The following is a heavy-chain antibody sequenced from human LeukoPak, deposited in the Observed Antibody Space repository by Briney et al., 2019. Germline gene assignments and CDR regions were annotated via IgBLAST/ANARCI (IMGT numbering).Heavy chain of an antibody. V-gene: IGHV3-21*04. CDR3: ATYRQVLLPFES. D-gene: IGHD2-8*02. J-gene: IGHJ4*02. CDR1: GFTFKNAW. CDR2: ISSSSSYI. Sequence: PGGSLRLSCEASGFTFKNAWMIWVRQAPGKGPEWVSFISSSSSYIYYADSVRGRFTISRENSKSTLSLQMNSLRAEDTAIYYCATYRQVLLPFESWGQGTLVTVSS.